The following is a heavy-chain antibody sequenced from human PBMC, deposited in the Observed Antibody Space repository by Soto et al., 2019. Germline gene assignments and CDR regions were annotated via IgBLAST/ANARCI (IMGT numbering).Heavy chain of an antibody. Sequence: ASVKVSCKASGYTFTSYYMHWVRQAPGQGLEWMGIINPSGGSTSYAQKFQGRVTMTRDTSTSTVYMELSSLRSEDTAVYYCARSRLGYCSGGSCYYYYGMDVWGQGTTVTVSS. J-gene: IGHJ6*02. CDR1: GYTFTSYY. CDR3: ARSRLGYCSGGSCYYYYGMDV. D-gene: IGHD2-15*01. CDR2: INPSGGST. V-gene: IGHV1-46*01.